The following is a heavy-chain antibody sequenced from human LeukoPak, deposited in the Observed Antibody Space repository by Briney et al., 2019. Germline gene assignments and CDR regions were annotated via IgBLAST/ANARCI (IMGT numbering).Heavy chain of an antibody. CDR2: IYFSGST. V-gene: IGHV4-39*01. Sequence: PSETLSFTCTVSGDSISNSRYYWGWIRQSPGTGLEWSANIYFSGSTYYNPSLKSRVSMSVDTSKNQFSLNLTSVTAADTAVYYCASVDYGDFPDYWGQGTLLTVSS. J-gene: IGHJ4*02. D-gene: IGHD4-17*01. CDR3: ASVDYGDFPDY. CDR1: GDSISNSRYY.